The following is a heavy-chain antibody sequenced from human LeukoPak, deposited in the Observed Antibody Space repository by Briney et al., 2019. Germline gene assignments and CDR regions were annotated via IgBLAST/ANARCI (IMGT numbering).Heavy chain of an antibody. CDR1: GFTFSSYG. D-gene: IGHD1-7*01. CDR3: ARGRELPDF. V-gene: IGHV3-30*03. CDR2: ISYDGSNK. Sequence: GRSLRLSCAASGFTFSSYGMYWVRQAPGKGLEWVAVISYDGSNKYYADSVKGRFTISRDNAKNSLYLQMNSLRAEDTAVYYCARGRELPDFRGQGTLVTVSS. J-gene: IGHJ4*02.